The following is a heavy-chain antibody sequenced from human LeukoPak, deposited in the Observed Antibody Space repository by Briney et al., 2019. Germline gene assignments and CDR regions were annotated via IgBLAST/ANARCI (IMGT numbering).Heavy chain of an antibody. CDR1: GGSISSYY. CDR3: AGLASGYGSPFDP. J-gene: IGHJ5*02. V-gene: IGHV4-59*08. Sequence: PSETLSLTCTVSGGSISSYYWSWIRQPPGKGLEWIGYIYYSGCTNYNPSLKSRVTISVDTSKNQFSLKLSSVTAADTAVYYCAGLASGYGSPFDPWGQGTLVTVSS. CDR2: IYYSGCT. D-gene: IGHD5-12*01.